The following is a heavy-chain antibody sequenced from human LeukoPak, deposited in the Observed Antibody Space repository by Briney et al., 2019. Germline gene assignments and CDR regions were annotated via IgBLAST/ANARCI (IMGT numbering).Heavy chain of an antibody. CDR1: GYTFTGYY. Sequence: ASVTVSCKASGYTFTGYYMHWVRQAPGQGLEWMGGIIPIFGTANYAQKFQGRVTITADKSTSTAYMELSSLRSEDTAVYYCARGHEGYYYYYYMDVWGKGTTVTVSS. V-gene: IGHV1-69*06. J-gene: IGHJ6*03. CDR2: IIPIFGTA. CDR3: ARGHEGYYYYYYMDV.